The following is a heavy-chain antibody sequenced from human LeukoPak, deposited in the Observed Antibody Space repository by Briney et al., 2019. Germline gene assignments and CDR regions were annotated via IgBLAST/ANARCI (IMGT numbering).Heavy chain of an antibody. V-gene: IGHV3-7*01. CDR2: IKQDGSEK. CDR1: GFTFRKHW. D-gene: IGHD6-13*01. J-gene: IGHJ5*02. CDR3: AREVDSSWSSDWFDP. Sequence: QAGGSLRLSCAAAGFTFRKHWMSWVRQAPGKGLEWVANIKQDGSEKYYVDSVKGRFTISRDNAKNSLYLQMNSLRAEDTAVYYCAREVDSSWSSDWFDPWGQGTLVTVSS.